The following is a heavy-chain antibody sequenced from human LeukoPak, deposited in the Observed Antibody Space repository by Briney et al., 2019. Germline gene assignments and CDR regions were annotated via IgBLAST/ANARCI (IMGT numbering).Heavy chain of an antibody. D-gene: IGHD6-25*01. CDR1: GFAFDSYA. CDR3: PKKGIEGRGLSCFES. V-gene: IGHV3-23*01. J-gene: IGHJ5*01. CDR2: IGTSGIK. Sequence: GGSLRLSCVASGFAFDSYAINWVRQAPGKGLEWVSGIGTSGIKYYAGSMKGRFTISRDNPKNTVYLEMSSLRVDVTALYFCPKKGIEGRGLSCFESWCHGALVTVCS.